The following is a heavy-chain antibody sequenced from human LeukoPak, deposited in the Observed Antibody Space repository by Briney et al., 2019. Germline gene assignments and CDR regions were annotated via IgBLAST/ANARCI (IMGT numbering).Heavy chain of an antibody. V-gene: IGHV4-59*01. CDR1: GGSISGYY. CDR2: IYYNGNI. D-gene: IGHD3-22*01. Sequence: PSETLSLTCTVSGGSISGYYWTWIRQPPGKALEWIGYIYYNGNINYNPSLKSRVTISLDTSKNQFSLKLSSVTAADTAVYYCARYFDSSGWNYYFDLWGRGTLVTVSS. J-gene: IGHJ2*01. CDR3: ARYFDSSGWNYYFDL.